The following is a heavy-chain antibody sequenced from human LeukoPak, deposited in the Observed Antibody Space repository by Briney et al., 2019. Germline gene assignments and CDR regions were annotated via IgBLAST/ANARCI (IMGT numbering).Heavy chain of an antibody. CDR3: AKGRKTTVVTYFDY. V-gene: IGHV3-30*18. J-gene: IGHJ4*02. D-gene: IGHD4-23*01. CDR1: GFTFSSYG. Sequence: GGSLRLSCAASGFTFSSYGMHWVRQAPGKGLEWVAVISYDGSNKYYADSVKGRFTISRDNSKNTLYLQMNSLRAEDTAVYYCAKGRKTTVVTYFDYWGQGTLATVSS. CDR2: ISYDGSNK.